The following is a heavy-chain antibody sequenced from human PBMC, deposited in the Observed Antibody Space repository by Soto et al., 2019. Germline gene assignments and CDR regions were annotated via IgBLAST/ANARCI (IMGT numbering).Heavy chain of an antibody. J-gene: IGHJ6*02. Sequence: PGESLKISCKGSGYSFTIYWIGWVRQMPGKGLEWMGIIYPGDSDTRYSPSFQGQVTISADKSISTAYLQWSSLKASDTAMYYCARQGRPMXTFGGVIVIRPYYGMDVWGQGTTVTVSS. D-gene: IGHD3-16*02. V-gene: IGHV5-51*01. CDR1: GYSFTIYW. CDR3: ARQGRPMXTFGGVIVIRPYYGMDV. CDR2: IYPGDSDT.